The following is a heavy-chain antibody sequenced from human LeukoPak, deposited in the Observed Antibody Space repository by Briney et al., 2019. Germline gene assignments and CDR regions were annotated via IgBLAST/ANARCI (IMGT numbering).Heavy chain of an antibody. CDR3: ARAHLDSSWYSNYFDY. V-gene: IGHV1-69*13. Sequence: ASVKVSCKASGGTFSSYAISWVRQAPGQGLEWMGGIIPIFGTANYARKFQGRVTITADESTSTAYMELSSLRSEDTAVYYCARAHLDSSWYSNYFDYWGQGTLVTVSS. J-gene: IGHJ4*02. CDR1: GGTFSSYA. CDR2: IIPIFGTA. D-gene: IGHD6-13*01.